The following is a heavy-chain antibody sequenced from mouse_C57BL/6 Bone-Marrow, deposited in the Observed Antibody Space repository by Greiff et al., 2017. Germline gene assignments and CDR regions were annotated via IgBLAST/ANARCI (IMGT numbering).Heavy chain of an antibody. D-gene: IGHD1-1*01. CDR3: TRDGVLRQYLPAWFAY. V-gene: IGHV5-9-1*02. Sequence: EVKLVESGEGLVKPGGSLSLSCAASGFSFSSYAMSWVRQTPEKRLEWVAYISSGGDYIYYADTVKGRFIISSDNARNTLYLQMSSLKSEDTAMYYCTRDGVLRQYLPAWFAYWGQGTLVTVSA. CDR2: ISSGGDYI. CDR1: GFSFSSYA. J-gene: IGHJ3*01.